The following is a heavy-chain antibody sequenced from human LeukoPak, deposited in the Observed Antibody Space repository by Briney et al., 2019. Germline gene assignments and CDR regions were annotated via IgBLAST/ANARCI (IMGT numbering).Heavy chain of an antibody. CDR2: INPNSGGT. CDR1: GYTFTGYY. J-gene: IGHJ4*02. Sequence: ASVKVSCKASGYTFTGYYMHWVRQAPGRGLEWMGWINPNSGGTNYAQKFQGRVTMTRDTSISTAYMELSRLRSDDTAVYYCAGTHSGSYLLDYWGQGTLVTVSS. D-gene: IGHD1-26*01. V-gene: IGHV1-2*02. CDR3: AGTHSGSYLLDY.